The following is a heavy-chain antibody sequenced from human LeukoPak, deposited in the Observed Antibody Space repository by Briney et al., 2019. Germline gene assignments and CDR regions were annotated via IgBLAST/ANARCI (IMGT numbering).Heavy chain of an antibody. J-gene: IGHJ3*02. D-gene: IGHD3-16*02. Sequence: PGGSLRLSCAASGFTVSSNYMSWVRQAPGKGLEWVSVIYSGGSTYYADSVKGRFTISRDNSKNTLYLQMNSLRAEDTAVYYCAREFYDYVWGSYRYSQGAFDIWGQGTMVTVSS. CDR3: AREFYDYVWGSYRYSQGAFDI. CDR1: GFTVSSNY. CDR2: IYSGGST. V-gene: IGHV3-66*01.